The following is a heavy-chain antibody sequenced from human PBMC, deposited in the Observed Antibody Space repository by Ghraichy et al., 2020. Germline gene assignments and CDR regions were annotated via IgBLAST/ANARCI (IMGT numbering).Heavy chain of an antibody. V-gene: IGHV4-59*01. CDR1: GGSISSYY. CDR3: ARSITMVRGAPYYYSGMDV. Sequence: SQTLSLTCTVSGGSISSYYWSWIRQPPGKGLEWIGYIYYSGSTNYNPSLKSRVTISVDTSKNQFSLKLSSVTAADTAVYYCARSITMVRGAPYYYSGMDVWGQGTTVTVSS. D-gene: IGHD3-10*01. CDR2: IYYSGST. J-gene: IGHJ6*02.